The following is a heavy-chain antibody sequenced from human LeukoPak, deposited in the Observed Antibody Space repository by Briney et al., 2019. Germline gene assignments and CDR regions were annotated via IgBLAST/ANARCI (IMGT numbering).Heavy chain of an antibody. CDR2: IYHSGST. CDR3: ARVRTSWYHLDC. V-gene: IGHV4-38-2*01. Sequence: SETLSLTCAVSGYSISSGNYWGWIRQPPGKGLEWIGSIYHSGSTYYSPSLKSRVTISVDTSKNQFFLKLSSVIAAATAVYYCARVRTSWYHLDCWLQGTLLTVCS. J-gene: IGHJ4*02. D-gene: IGHD6-13*01. CDR1: GYSISSGNY.